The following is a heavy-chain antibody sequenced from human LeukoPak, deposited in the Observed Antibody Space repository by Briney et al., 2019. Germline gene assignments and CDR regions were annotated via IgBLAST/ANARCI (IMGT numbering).Heavy chain of an antibody. J-gene: IGHJ5*02. Sequence: GESLKISCKGSGYSSTSYWISWVRQMPGKGLEWMGRIDPSDSYTNYSPSFQGHVTISADKSISTAYLQWSSLKASDTAMYYCARQGTNWFDPWGQGTLVTVSS. CDR1: GYSSTSYW. CDR2: IDPSDSYT. V-gene: IGHV5-10-1*01. CDR3: ARQGTNWFDP. D-gene: IGHD1-1*01.